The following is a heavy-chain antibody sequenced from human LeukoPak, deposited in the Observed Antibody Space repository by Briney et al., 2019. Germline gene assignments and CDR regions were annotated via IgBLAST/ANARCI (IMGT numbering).Heavy chain of an antibody. Sequence: ASVKVSCKASGYTFINYGINWVRQAPGQGLEWMGWINAYNGNTNYAQKVQGRVTMTTDTSASTAYMELRSLRSDDTAVYYCARGGYSNYVDYWGQGTLATVSS. J-gene: IGHJ4*02. CDR1: GYTFINYG. CDR3: ARGGYSNYVDY. CDR2: INAYNGNT. V-gene: IGHV1-18*01. D-gene: IGHD4-11*01.